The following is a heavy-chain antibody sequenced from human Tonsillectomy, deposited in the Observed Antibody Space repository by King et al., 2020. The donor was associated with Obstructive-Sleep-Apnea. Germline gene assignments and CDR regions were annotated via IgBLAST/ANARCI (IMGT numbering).Heavy chain of an antibody. CDR1: GFTFSSYA. D-gene: IGHD3-9*01. CDR2: ISYDGSNK. V-gene: IGHV3-30*04. J-gene: IGHJ4*02. CDR3: ARVALPYYDILTGYWGYFDY. Sequence: VQLVESGGGVVQPGRSLRLSCAASGFTFSSYAMHWVRQAPGKGLEWVAVISYDGSNKYYADSVKGRFTISRDNSKNTLYLQMNSLRAEDTAVYYCARVALPYYDILTGYWGYFDYWGQGTLVTVSS.